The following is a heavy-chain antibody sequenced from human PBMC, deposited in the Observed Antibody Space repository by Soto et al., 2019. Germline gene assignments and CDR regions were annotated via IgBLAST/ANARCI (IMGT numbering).Heavy chain of an antibody. CDR2: ISASGGTT. CDR3: AKEVIEVAGNFFDY. Sequence: GGSLRLSCAASGVTFSSYALSWVRQAPGKGLEWVSRISASGGTTYYADSMEGRFTISRDNFKNTLYLQMDSLRAEDTAVYFCAKEVIEVAGNFFDYWGQGTLVTVSS. D-gene: IGHD6-19*01. V-gene: IGHV3-23*01. CDR1: GVTFSSYA. J-gene: IGHJ4*02.